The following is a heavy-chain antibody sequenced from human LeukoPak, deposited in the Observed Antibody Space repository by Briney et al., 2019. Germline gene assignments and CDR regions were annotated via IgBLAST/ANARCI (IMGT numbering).Heavy chain of an antibody. D-gene: IGHD2-2*01. Sequence: RASVEVSCKASGYTFTSYAMHWVRQAPGQRLEWMGWINAGNGNTKYSQKFQGRVTITRDTSASTAYMELSSLRSEDTAVYYCARDGSYCSSTSCYGGAFDIWGQGTMVTVSS. CDR1: GYTFTSYA. J-gene: IGHJ3*02. CDR2: INAGNGNT. V-gene: IGHV1-3*01. CDR3: ARDGSYCSSTSCYGGAFDI.